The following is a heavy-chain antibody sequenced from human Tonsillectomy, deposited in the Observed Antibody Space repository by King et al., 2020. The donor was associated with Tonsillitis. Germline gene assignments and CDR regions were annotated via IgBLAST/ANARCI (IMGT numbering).Heavy chain of an antibody. CDR2: TYYRSRWSY. CDR1: GDSVSSNSVA. Sequence: VQLQQSGPGLVKPSQTLSLTCAISGDSVSSNSVAWNWIRQSPSRGLEWLGRTYYRSRWSYDYTVSVKSRITINQDTSRNQFSLPLSSVTPEDTAVYYCARTRGGDLDYWGQGTLVTVSS. J-gene: IGHJ4*02. V-gene: IGHV6-1*01. CDR3: ARTRGGDLDY. D-gene: IGHD3-16*01.